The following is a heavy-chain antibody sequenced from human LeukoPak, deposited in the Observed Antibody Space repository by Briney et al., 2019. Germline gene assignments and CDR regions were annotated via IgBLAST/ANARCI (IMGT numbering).Heavy chain of an antibody. V-gene: IGHV4-59*11. CDR2: IYYSGST. J-gene: IGHJ4*02. CDR1: GGSISSHY. Sequence: SETLSLTCTVSGGSISSHYWSWIRQPPGKGLEWIGYIYYSGSTNYNPSLKSRVTISVDTSKNQFSLKLSSVTAADTAVYYCAGDYYDSSGSGFDYWGQGTLVTVSS. D-gene: IGHD3-22*01. CDR3: AGDYYDSSGSGFDY.